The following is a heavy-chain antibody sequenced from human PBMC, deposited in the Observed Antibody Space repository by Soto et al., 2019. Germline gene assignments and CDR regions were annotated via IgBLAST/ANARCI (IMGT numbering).Heavy chain of an antibody. V-gene: IGHV4-59*08. CDR2: IHYSGST. CDR1: GGSVSGYY. J-gene: IGHJ4*02. CDR3: ARHYNSGSYPLDC. D-gene: IGHD3-10*01. Sequence: QVQLQESGPGLVKPSETLSLTCTVSGGSVSGYYWGWIRQPPARGLEYIGHIHYSGSTNYNPSLKSRVTMSVDASRNQFSLKLTSVTAADTAVYFCARHYNSGSYPLDCWGQGTLVTVSS.